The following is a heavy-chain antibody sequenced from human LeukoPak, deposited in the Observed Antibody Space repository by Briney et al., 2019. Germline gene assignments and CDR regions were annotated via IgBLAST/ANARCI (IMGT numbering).Heavy chain of an antibody. D-gene: IGHD3-9*01. CDR1: GYTFTDYY. V-gene: IGHV1-2*02. Sequence: ASVKVSCKASGYTFTDYYIHWVRQAPGQGLEWMGWINPNSGVTNYAQKFQGRVTMTRDTSISTAYMELSRLRSDDTAVYYCARDRVYYDILTGYQNNWFDPWGQGTLVTVSS. CDR3: ARDRVYYDILTGYQNNWFDP. CDR2: INPNSGVT. J-gene: IGHJ5*02.